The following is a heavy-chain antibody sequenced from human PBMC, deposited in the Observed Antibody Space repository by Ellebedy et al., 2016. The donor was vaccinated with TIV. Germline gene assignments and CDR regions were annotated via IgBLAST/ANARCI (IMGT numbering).Heavy chain of an antibody. CDR3: ARGGLRATTLTDY. CDR2: TSAYNGNT. V-gene: IGHV1-18*04. D-gene: IGHD4-17*01. CDR1: GYTFTSHG. Sequence: ASVKVSCKASGYTFTSHGISWVRQAPGQGLEWMGWTSAYNGNTDFAQKLQGRVTMTTDTSTDTAYLELRSLRSDDTAVYYCARGGLRATTLTDYWGQGTLVTVSA. J-gene: IGHJ4*02.